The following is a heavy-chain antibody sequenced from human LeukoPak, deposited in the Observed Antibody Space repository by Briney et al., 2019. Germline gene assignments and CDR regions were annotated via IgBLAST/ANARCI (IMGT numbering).Heavy chain of an antibody. CDR3: AKEGLAMVRGTERYYFDY. J-gene: IGHJ4*02. D-gene: IGHD3-10*01. CDR1: GFTFDDYG. Sequence: GGSLRLSCAASGFTFDDYGMSWVRQAPGKGLEWVAFIRYDGSNKYYADSVKGRFTISRDNSKNTLYLQMNSLRAEDTAVYYCAKEGLAMVRGTERYYFDYWGQGTLVTVSS. V-gene: IGHV3-30*02. CDR2: IRYDGSNK.